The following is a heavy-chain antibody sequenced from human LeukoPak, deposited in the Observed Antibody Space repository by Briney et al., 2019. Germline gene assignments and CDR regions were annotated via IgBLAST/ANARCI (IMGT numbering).Heavy chain of an antibody. D-gene: IGHD3-3*01. J-gene: IGHJ4*02. CDR3: ARGRVRFLEWLLAY. CDR1: GGTFSSYA. Sequence: ASVKVSCKASGGTFSSYAINWVQQATGQGLEWMGWMNPNSGNTGYAQKFQGRVTMTRNTSISTAYMELSSLRSEDTAVYYCARGRVRFLEWLLAYWGQGTLVTVSS. CDR2: MNPNSGNT. V-gene: IGHV1-8*02.